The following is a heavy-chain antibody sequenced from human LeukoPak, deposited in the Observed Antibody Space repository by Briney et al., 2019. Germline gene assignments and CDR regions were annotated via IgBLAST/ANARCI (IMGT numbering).Heavy chain of an antibody. V-gene: IGHV4-4*07. J-gene: IGHJ4*02. Sequence: PSETLSLTCTVSGGSISSYYWSWIRQPAGKGLEWIGRIDTSGNTNYKPSLKSRVTMSVDTSKNQFSLKLSSVTAADTAVYYCARGRVWGSYRQYYFDYWGQGTLVTVSS. CDR2: IDTSGNT. D-gene: IGHD3-16*02. CDR3: ARGRVWGSYRQYYFDY. CDR1: GGSISSYY.